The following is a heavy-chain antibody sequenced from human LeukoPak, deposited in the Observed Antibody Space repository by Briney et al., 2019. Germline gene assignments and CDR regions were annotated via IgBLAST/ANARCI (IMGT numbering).Heavy chain of an antibody. CDR1: GFTFSSYR. CDR2: ISNSGSTK. J-gene: IGHJ4*02. D-gene: IGHD4-23*01. Sequence: GGSLRLSCAASGFTFSSYRMSWVRQAPGKGLEWVSYISNSGSTKYYADSVKGRFTISRDNAKNLLHLQMNSLRVEDTAVYYCARDFRGGKSRSPDCWGQGTLVIVSS. V-gene: IGHV3-48*04. CDR3: ARDFRGGKSRSPDC.